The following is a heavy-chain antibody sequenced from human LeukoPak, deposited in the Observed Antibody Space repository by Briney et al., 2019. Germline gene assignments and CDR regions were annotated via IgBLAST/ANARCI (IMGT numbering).Heavy chain of an antibody. CDR1: GGAITNYY. J-gene: IGHJ6*03. CDR3: ARGRSGDYSYSYFYIKV. CDR2: IYYSGST. D-gene: IGHD3-22*01. Sequence: SETLSLTCGVSGGAITNYYWNWIRQAPGKGLEWLGYIYYSGSTNYNPSLRSRVTISVDTSKNQFSLKLSSVTAADTAVYYCARGRSGDYSYSYFYIKVWGKGTTVTVSS. V-gene: IGHV4-59*08.